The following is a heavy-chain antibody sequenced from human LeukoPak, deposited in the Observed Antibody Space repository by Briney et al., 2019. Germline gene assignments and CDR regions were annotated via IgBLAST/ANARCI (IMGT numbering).Heavy chain of an antibody. CDR3: ARDNYGSGSYYRRYYYYYYMDV. D-gene: IGHD3-10*01. J-gene: IGHJ6*03. V-gene: IGHV1-18*01. CDR2: ISAYNGNT. CDR1: GYTFTSYG. Sequence: GASVKVSCKASGYTFTSYGISWVRQAPGQGLEWMGWISAYNGNTNYAQKLQGRVTMTTDTSTSTAYMELRSLRSDDTAVYYCARDNYGSGSYYRRYYYYYYMDVWGKGTTVTVSS.